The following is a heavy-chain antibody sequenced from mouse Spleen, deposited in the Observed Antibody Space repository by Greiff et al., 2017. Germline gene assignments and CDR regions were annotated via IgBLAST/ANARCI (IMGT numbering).Heavy chain of an antibody. V-gene: IGHV1-42*01. CDR1: GYSFTGYY. J-gene: IGHJ4*01. CDR3: ARWDTVALYAMDY. CDR2: INPSTGGT. D-gene: IGHD1-1*01. Sequence: VQLKESGPELVKPGASVKISCKASGYSFTGYYMNWVKQSPEKSLEWIGEINPSTGGTTYNQKFKAKATLTVDKSSSTAYMQLKSLTSEDSAVYYCARWDTVALYAMDYWGQGTSVTVSS.